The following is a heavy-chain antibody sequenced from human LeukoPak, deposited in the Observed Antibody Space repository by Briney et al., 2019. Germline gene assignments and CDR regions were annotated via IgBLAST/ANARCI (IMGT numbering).Heavy chain of an antibody. J-gene: IGHJ4*02. CDR1: GFTFSSYW. V-gene: IGHV3-74*01. CDR2: INSDGSST. Sequence: GGSLRLSCAASGFTFSSYWMHWVRQAPGKGLVWVSRINSDGSSTSYADSVKGRFTISRDNAKNTLYLQMNSLRAEDTAVYYCARRTKDYYDSSGYSFDYWGQGTPVTVSS. D-gene: IGHD3-22*01. CDR3: ARRTKDYYDSSGYSFDY.